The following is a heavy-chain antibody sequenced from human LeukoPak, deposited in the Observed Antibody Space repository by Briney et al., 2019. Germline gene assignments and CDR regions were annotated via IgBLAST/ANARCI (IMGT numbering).Heavy chain of an antibody. CDR2: IISSSGTI. V-gene: IGHV3-48*01. CDR1: GFTFSSYG. Sequence: SGGSLRLSCAASGFTFSSYGMNWVRQAPGQGLEWVSYIISSSGTIYYADSVKGRFTISRDNAKNTLYLQMNSLRAEDTAVYYCARGVVGATTAWYFDLWGRGTLVTVSS. J-gene: IGHJ2*01. D-gene: IGHD1-26*01. CDR3: ARGVVGATTAWYFDL.